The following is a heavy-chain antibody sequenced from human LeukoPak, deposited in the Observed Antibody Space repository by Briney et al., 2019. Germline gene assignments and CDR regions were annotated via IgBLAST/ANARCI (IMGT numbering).Heavy chain of an antibody. CDR3: ARDRYCSGGSCYSGRAY. D-gene: IGHD2-15*01. Sequence: GASVKVSCKASGYTFTSYGISWVRQAPGQGLEWMGWISAYNGNTNYAQKLQGRVTMTTDTSTSTAYMELRSLRSDDTAVYYCARDRYCSGGSCYSGRAYWGQGTLVTVPS. CDR2: ISAYNGNT. CDR1: GYTFTSYG. V-gene: IGHV1-18*01. J-gene: IGHJ4*02.